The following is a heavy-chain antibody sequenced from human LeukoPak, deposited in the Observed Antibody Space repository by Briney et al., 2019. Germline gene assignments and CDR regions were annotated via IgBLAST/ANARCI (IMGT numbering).Heavy chain of an antibody. J-gene: IGHJ4*02. D-gene: IGHD5-18*01. CDR3: ARAYSYGSFASDY. CDR2: INHSGST. CDR1: GGSFSGDY. Sequence: SETLSLTCAVYGGSFSGDYWSWIRQPPGKGLEWIGEINHSGSTNYNPSLKSRVTISVDTSKNQFSLKLSSVTAADTAVYYCARAYSYGSFASDYWGQGTLVTVSS. V-gene: IGHV4-34*01.